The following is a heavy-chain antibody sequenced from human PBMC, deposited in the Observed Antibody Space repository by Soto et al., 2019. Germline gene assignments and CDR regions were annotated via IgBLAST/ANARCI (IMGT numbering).Heavy chain of an antibody. Sequence: GGSLRLSCAASGFTFSSYAMSWVRQAPGKGLEWVSSISRTRTYIYYADSVKGRFTISRDDAKNSVYLQMDSLRAEDTAVYYCVKVANDLNYFGYWGQGALVTV. J-gene: IGHJ4*02. CDR1: GFTFSSYA. V-gene: IGHV3-21*01. CDR3: VKVANDLNYFGY. CDR2: ISRTRTYI.